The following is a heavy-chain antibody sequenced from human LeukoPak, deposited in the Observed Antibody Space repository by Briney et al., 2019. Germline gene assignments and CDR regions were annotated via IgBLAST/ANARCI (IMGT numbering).Heavy chain of an antibody. V-gene: IGHV3-74*01. D-gene: IGHD6-13*01. CDR3: ARGPSSSWSGLDF. J-gene: IGHJ4*02. CDR2: ISPTGSTT. CDR1: GFSFSGHW. Sequence: AGGSLRLSCAASGFSFSGHWMHWARQLLGKGLVWVSRISPTGSTTSYADSVKGRFTVSRDNAKNTLYLQVNNLRAEDTAVYYCARGPSSSWSGLDFWGQGTLLTVSS.